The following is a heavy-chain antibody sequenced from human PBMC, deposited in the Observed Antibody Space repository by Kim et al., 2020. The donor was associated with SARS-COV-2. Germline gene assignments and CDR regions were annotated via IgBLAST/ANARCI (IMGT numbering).Heavy chain of an antibody. J-gene: IGHJ4*02. Sequence: SETLSLTCAVYGGSFSGYYWSWIRQPPGKGLEWIGEINHSGSTNYNPSLKSRVTISVDTSKNQFSLKLSSVTAADTAVYYCARRLGQQLVEGAFGYWGQGTLVTVSS. CDR2: INHSGST. D-gene: IGHD6-13*01. V-gene: IGHV4-34*01. CDR3: ARRLGQQLVEGAFGY. CDR1: GGSFSGYY.